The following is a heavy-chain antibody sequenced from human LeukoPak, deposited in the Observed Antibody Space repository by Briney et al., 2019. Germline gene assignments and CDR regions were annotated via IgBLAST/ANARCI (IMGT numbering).Heavy chain of an antibody. Sequence: GGSLRPSCAASGFTFISYGMHWVRQAPGKGLEWVSVISYDGSNKYYADCVKGRFTISRDNSKNTLYLQMNSLRAEDTAVYYCATGGGPRAPNGRVFEVWGQGTLVTVSS. CDR1: GFTFISYG. V-gene: IGHV3-30*03. J-gene: IGHJ4*01. CDR3: ATGGGPRAPNGRVFEV. CDR2: ISYDGSNK. D-gene: IGHD2-8*01.